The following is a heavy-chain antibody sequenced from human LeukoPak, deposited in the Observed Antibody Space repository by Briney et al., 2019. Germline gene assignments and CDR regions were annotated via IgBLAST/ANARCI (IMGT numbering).Heavy chain of an antibody. V-gene: IGHV3-30*03. CDR1: GFTFSSYG. CDR2: VSYDGGNK. Sequence: GRSLRLSCAASGFTFSSYGMHWVRQAPGKGLEWVAVVSYDGGNKDYADSVKGRLTISRDNSKNTLYLQMNSLRAEDTAVYYCARGYGGQDYFDYWGQGTLVTVSS. D-gene: IGHD4-23*01. J-gene: IGHJ4*02. CDR3: ARGYGGQDYFDY.